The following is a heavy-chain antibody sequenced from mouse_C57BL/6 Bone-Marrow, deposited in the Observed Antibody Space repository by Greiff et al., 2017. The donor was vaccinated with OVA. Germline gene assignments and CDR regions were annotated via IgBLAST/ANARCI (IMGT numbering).Heavy chain of an antibody. CDR1: GYAFTNYL. Sequence: VQLQQSGAELVRPGTSVKVSCKASGYAFTNYLIEWVKQRPGQGLEWIGVINPGSGGTNYNEKFKGKATLTVDKSSSTAYMQLSSLTSVDSAVYFGETTVIAPYYAMDYWGQGTSVTVSS. J-gene: IGHJ4*01. CDR3: ETTVIAPYYAMDY. D-gene: IGHD1-1*01. CDR2: INPGSGGT. V-gene: IGHV1-54*01.